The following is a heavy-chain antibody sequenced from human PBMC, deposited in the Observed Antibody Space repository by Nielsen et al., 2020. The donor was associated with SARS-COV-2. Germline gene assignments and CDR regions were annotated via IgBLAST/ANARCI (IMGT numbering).Heavy chain of an antibody. J-gene: IGHJ4*02. D-gene: IGHD4-17*01. CDR1: GFTFSNAW. Sequence: GESLKISCAASGFTFSNAWMSWVRQAPGKGLEWVGRIKSKTDGGTTDYAAPVKGRFTISRDDSKNTLYLQMNSLKTEDTAVYYCTTERGNKGYGDYGGVDYWGQGTLVTVSS. V-gene: IGHV3-15*01. CDR3: TTERGNKGYGDYGGVDY. CDR2: IKSKTDGGTT.